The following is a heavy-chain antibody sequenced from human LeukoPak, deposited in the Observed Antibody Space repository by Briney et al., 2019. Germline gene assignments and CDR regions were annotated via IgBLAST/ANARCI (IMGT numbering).Heavy chain of an antibody. V-gene: IGHV3-9*01. D-gene: IGHD6-19*01. Sequence: GSSETLLCALSGLTFNDYAMHWARHAPGGGLVCVSGISWNSGSIGYADAVKGRFTISRDNAKNFLYLQMNSLRAEDTVLYYCENAAPGVAVAGYFDYWGQGTLVTVSS. J-gene: IGHJ4*02. CDR2: ISWNSGSI. CDR1: GLTFNDYA. CDR3: ENAAPGVAVAGYFDY.